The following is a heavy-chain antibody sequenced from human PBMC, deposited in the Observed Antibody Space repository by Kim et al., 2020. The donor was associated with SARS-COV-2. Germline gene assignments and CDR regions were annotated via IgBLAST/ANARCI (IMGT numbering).Heavy chain of an antibody. D-gene: IGHD3-16*01. CDR3: ARGRGGEIRYYYYGMDV. V-gene: IGHV3-66*02. Sequence: GGSLRLSCAASGFTVSSNYMSWVRQAPGKGLEWVSVIYSGGSTNYADSVKGRFTISRDNSKNTLYLQMNSLRAEDTAVYYCARGRGGEIRYYYYGMDVWGQGTTVIVSS. CDR1: GFTVSSNY. CDR2: IYSGGST. J-gene: IGHJ6*02.